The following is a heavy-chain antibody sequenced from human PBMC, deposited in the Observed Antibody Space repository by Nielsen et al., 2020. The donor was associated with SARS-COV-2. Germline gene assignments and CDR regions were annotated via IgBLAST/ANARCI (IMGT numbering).Heavy chain of an antibody. D-gene: IGHD6-19*01. J-gene: IGHJ4*02. Sequence: GESLKISCAASGFTFSSYGMHWVRQAPGKGLEWVAVISYDGSNKYYADSVKGRFTISRDNSKNTLYLQMNSLRAEDTAVYYCAKDLFPSGNIIAVAGVDYWGQGTLVTVSS. CDR1: GFTFSSYG. CDR3: AKDLFPSGNIIAVAGVDY. CDR2: ISYDGSNK. V-gene: IGHV3-30*18.